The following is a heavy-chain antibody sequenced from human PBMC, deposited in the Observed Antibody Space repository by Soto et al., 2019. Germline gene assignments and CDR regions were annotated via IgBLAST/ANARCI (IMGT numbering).Heavy chain of an antibody. CDR1: GGSISSYY. Sequence: QVQLQESGPGLVKPSETLSLTCTVSGGSISSYYWSWIRQPPGKGLEWIGYIYYSGSTNYNPSLKSRVTISVDSSKNQFSLKLSSVTAADTAVYYRARGPGNLFDYWGQGTLVTVSS. V-gene: IGHV4-59*01. J-gene: IGHJ4*02. CDR3: ARGPGNLFDY. CDR2: IYYSGST.